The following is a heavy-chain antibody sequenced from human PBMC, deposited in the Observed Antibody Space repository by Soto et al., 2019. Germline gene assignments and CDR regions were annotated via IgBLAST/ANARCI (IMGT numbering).Heavy chain of an antibody. CDR3: AREDDLWSGYYPN. CDR1: GFTFSSYA. Sequence: QVQLVESGGGVVQPGRSLRLSCAASGFTFSSYAMHWVRQAPGKGLEWVAVISYDGSNKYYADSVKGRFTISRDNSKNTLYLQMNSLRAEDTAVYYCAREDDLWSGYYPNWGQGTLVTVSS. J-gene: IGHJ4*02. D-gene: IGHD3-3*01. CDR2: ISYDGSNK. V-gene: IGHV3-30-3*01.